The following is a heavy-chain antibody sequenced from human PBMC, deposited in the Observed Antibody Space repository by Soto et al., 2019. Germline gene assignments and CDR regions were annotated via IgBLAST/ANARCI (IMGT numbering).Heavy chain of an antibody. CDR3: ARDYDILTGQPTNAFDI. J-gene: IGHJ3*02. CDR2: ISAYNGNT. Sequence: QVQLVQSGAEVKKPGASVKVSCKASGYTFTSYGISWVRQAPGQGLEWMGWISAYNGNTNYAQKLQGRVTMTTDTSTSTAYMELRSLRSDDTAVYYCARDYDILTGQPTNAFDIWGQGTMVTVSS. D-gene: IGHD3-9*01. CDR1: GYTFTSYG. V-gene: IGHV1-18*04.